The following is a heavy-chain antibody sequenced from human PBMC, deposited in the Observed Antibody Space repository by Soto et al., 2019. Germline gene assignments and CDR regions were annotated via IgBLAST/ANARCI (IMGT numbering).Heavy chain of an antibody. CDR1: GGSISSSTYY. Sequence: QLQLQESGPGLVKPSETLSLTCTVSGGSISSSTYYWGWVRQPPGKGLEWIGSIYYSGTTYFNPSLRSRVTISLDTSKSQISLRLTSVTAADTAVYFCARHRHRADGGFSYWFDPWGQGTLVTVSS. CDR2: IYYSGTT. CDR3: ARHRHRADGGFSYWFDP. D-gene: IGHD2-15*01. J-gene: IGHJ5*02. V-gene: IGHV4-39*01.